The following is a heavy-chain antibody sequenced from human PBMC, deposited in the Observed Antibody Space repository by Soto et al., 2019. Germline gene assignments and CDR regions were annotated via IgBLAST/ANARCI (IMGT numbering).Heavy chain of an antibody. CDR3: ALVSTPPAS. J-gene: IGHJ5*02. CDR1: GYSFTSYW. D-gene: IGHD2-15*01. Sequence: GESLKISCKGSGYSFTSYWITWVRQMPGKGLEWMGRIDPTDSYTDYSPSFQGHVTISADKSINTAYLQWSSLKASDTAMYYCALVSTPPASWGQGTKVTVSS. CDR2: IDPTDSYT. V-gene: IGHV5-10-1*01.